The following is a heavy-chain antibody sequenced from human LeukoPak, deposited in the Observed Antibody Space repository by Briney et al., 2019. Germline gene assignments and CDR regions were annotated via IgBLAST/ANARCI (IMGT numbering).Heavy chain of an antibody. CDR1: GFTVSSKY. D-gene: IGHD3-16*01. V-gene: IGHV3-53*05. CDR2: IYSGGGT. Sequence: GGSLRLSCAASGFTVSSKYMNWVRQAPGKGLEWVSVIYSGGGTNYADSVKGRFTISRDNSIRSLYLQMNSLRTEDTALYYCARSRGRGYPPADWGQGTLVTVSS. CDR3: ARSRGRGYPPAD. J-gene: IGHJ4*02.